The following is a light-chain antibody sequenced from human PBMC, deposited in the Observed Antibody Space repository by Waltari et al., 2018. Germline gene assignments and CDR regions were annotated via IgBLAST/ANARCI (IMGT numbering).Light chain of an antibody. CDR1: QDISHF. J-gene: IGKJ4*01. Sequence: DAQMTQSPSSLSASVGDRVTITCQSRQDISHFLNWYQQKPGTPPKLLITDASTLQTGVPSRFSGGRSGTQFTFTVNGLQPEDVATYFCQQYDNLPLTFGGGTKVEI. CDR3: QQYDNLPLT. V-gene: IGKV1-33*01. CDR2: DAS.